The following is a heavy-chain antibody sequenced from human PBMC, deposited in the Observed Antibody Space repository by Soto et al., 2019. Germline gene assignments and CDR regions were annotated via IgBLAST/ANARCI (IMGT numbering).Heavy chain of an antibody. D-gene: IGHD1-26*01. J-gene: IGHJ4*02. CDR1: GFTFSAYT. CDR3: ARDHSRRIVGATYDC. CDR2: ISSTSSYI. V-gene: IGHV3-21*01. Sequence: SLRLSCEASGFTFSAYTMNWVRQARGKGPEWVSSISSTSSYIYYADSVKGRFTITRDNAKNSLFLQMTSLRAEDTAVYYCARDHSRRIVGATYDCWGQGTRVTVSS.